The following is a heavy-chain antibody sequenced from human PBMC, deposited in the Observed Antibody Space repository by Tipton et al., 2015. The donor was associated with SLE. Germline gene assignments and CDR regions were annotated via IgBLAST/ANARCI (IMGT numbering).Heavy chain of an antibody. Sequence: QVQLVQSGAEVKKPGASVKVSCKASGYIFASYYIHWVRQAPGQGLEWMGWIDPNSGGTNYAQEFQGRVSMTGDTSMSTAYMEVSRLRSDDTAVYYCARDPSSGFLNFDYWGQGTLVTVSS. CDR2: IDPNSGGT. J-gene: IGHJ4*02. D-gene: IGHD5-12*01. V-gene: IGHV1-2*02. CDR1: GYIFASYY. CDR3: ARDPSSGFLNFDY.